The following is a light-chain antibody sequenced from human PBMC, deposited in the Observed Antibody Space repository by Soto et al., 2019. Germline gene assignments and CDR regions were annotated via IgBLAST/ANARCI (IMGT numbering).Light chain of an antibody. CDR2: GNS. CDR1: SSNIGAGYD. Sequence: QSVLTQPPSVSGAPGQRVTISCTGSSSNIGAGYDVHWYQQLPGTAPKLLIYGNSNRPSAVPDRFSGSKSGTSASLAITGLQAEDEADYYCQSYDSSLSGWVFGGGTQLPVL. V-gene: IGLV1-40*01. J-gene: IGLJ3*02. CDR3: QSYDSSLSGWV.